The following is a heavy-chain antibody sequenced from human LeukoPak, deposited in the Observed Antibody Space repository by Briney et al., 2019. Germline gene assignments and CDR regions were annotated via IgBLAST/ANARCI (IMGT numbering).Heavy chain of an antibody. CDR1: GGSISSYY. V-gene: IGHV4-59*01. CDR2: IYYSGST. CDR3: ARMEAGGYCSSTSCHALNY. Sequence: SETLSLTCTVSGGSISSYYWSWIRQPPGKGLEWIGYIYYSGSTNYNPSLKSRVTISVDTSKNQFSLKLSSVTAADTAVYYCARMEAGGYCSSTSCHALNYWGQGTLVTVSS. J-gene: IGHJ4*02. D-gene: IGHD2-2*01.